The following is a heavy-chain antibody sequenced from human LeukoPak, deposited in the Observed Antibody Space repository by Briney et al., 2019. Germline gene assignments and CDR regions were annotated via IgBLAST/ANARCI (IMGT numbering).Heavy chain of an antibody. J-gene: IGHJ4*02. V-gene: IGHV3-30*18. CDR3: AKDWNYYGSGSYDH. CDR2: ISYDGSNK. CDR1: GFTFSSYG. Sequence: PGGSLRLSCAASGFTFSSYGMHWVRQAPGKGLEWVAVISYDGSNKYYADSVKGRFTISRDNSKNTLYLQMNSLRAEDTAVYYCAKDWNYYGSGSYDHWGQGTLVTVSS. D-gene: IGHD3-10*01.